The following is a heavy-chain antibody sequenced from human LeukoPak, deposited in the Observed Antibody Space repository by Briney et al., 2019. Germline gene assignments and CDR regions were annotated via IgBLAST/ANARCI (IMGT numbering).Heavy chain of an antibody. V-gene: IGHV1-2*02. J-gene: IGHJ4*02. CDR1: GYTFTGHY. Sequence: ASVKVSCKASGYTFTGHYIHWVRQAPGQGLEWMGFINPNSGGTNYAQKFQGRVTMTRDTSITTAYMELRRVTSDDTAVYYCARVGHTSGRDFDYWGQGTLVTVSS. D-gene: IGHD6-19*01. CDR2: INPNSGGT. CDR3: ARVGHTSGRDFDY.